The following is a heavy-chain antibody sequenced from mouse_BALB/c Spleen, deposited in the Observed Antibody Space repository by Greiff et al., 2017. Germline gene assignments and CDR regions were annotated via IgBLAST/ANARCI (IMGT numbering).Heavy chain of an antibody. CDR1: GYPFTGYY. CDR3: ARWGNDYDLYYAMDY. D-gene: IGHD2-4*01. V-gene: IGHV1-31*01. J-gene: IGHJ4*01. CDR2: INPYNGAT. Sequence: VQLQQSGPELVKPGASVKISCKASGYPFTGYYMHWVKQSHVKSLEWIGRINPYNGATSYNQNFKDKASLTVDKSSSTAYMELHSLTSEDSAVYYCARWGNDYDLYYAMDYWGQGTSVTVSS.